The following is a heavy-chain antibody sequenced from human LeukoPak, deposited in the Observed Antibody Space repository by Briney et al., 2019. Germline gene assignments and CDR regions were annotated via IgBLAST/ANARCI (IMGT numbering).Heavy chain of an antibody. Sequence: SETLSLTCTVSGGSISSSSYYWGWIRQPPGKGLEWIGSIYYSGSTYYNPSLKSRVTISVDTSKNQFSLKLSSVTAADTAVYYCARGDSSSWLSYYYYMDVWGKGTTVTVSS. CDR3: ARGDSSSWLSYYYYMDV. V-gene: IGHV4-39*07. CDR1: GGSISSSSYY. J-gene: IGHJ6*03. CDR2: IYYSGST. D-gene: IGHD6-13*01.